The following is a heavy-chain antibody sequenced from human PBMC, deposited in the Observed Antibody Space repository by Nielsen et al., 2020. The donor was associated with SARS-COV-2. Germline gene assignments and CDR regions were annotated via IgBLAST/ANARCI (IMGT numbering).Heavy chain of an antibody. CDR1: GFTFSSTW. CDR3: ARDQERVDY. CDR2: INPSGSGT. Sequence: GESLKISCSASGFTFSSTWMDWVRQAPGQGLVWVSRINPSGSGTAYADSVKGRFTISRDNAKNSLYLQMNSLRAEDTAVYYCARDQERVDYWGQGTLVTVSS. J-gene: IGHJ4*02. V-gene: IGHV3-74*01.